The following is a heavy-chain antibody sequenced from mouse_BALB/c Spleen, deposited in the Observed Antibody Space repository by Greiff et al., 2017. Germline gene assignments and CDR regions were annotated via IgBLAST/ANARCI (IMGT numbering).Heavy chain of an antibody. J-gene: IGHJ4*01. V-gene: IGHV1S81*02. D-gene: IGHD2-14*01. CDR2: INPSNGRT. CDR1: GYTFTSYW. CDR3: ARDDYRYDARGYYAMDY. Sequence: QVQLQQSGAELVKPGASVKLSCKASGYTFTSYWMHWVKQRPGQGLEWIGEINPSNGRTNYNEKFKSKATLTVDKSSSTAYMQLSSLTSEDSAVYYCARDDYRYDARGYYAMDYWGQGTSVTVSS.